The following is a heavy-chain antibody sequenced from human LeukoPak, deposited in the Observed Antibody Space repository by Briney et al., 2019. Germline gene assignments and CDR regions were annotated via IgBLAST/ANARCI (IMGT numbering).Heavy chain of an antibody. J-gene: IGHJ5*02. D-gene: IGHD5-12*01. V-gene: IGHV3-48*01. CDR3: ARDAGDSGYGCDL. CDR1: GFIFSQYS. CDR2: IRSSSET. Sequence: GGSLRLSCAASGFIFSQYSMNWVRRAPGKGLEWVSHIRSSSETFYADSVKGRFTISRDNARNSLYLQMYNLRGEDTAIYYCARDAGDSGYGCDLWGQGTLVTVSS.